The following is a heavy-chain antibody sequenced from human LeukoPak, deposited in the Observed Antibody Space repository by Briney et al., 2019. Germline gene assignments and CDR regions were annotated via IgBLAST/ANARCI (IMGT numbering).Heavy chain of an antibody. CDR1: GGTFSSYA. CDR2: IIPIFGTA. Sequence: SVKVSCKASGGTFSSYAISWVRQAPGQGLEWMGGIIPIFGTANYAQKFQGRATITADESTSTAYMELSSLRSEDTAVYYCATVLFPLKHSSGYDYFDYWGQGTLVTVSS. J-gene: IGHJ4*02. V-gene: IGHV1-69*13. CDR3: ATVLFPLKHSSGYDYFDY. D-gene: IGHD3-22*01.